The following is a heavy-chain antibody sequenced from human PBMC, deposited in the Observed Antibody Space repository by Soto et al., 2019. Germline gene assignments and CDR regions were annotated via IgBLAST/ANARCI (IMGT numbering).Heavy chain of an antibody. CDR3: AKGSGWCSSTSCFYYYYYYMDV. D-gene: IGHD2-2*01. CDR1: GFTFSSYA. J-gene: IGHJ6*03. CDR2: ISGSGGST. V-gene: IGHV3-23*01. Sequence: GGSLRLSCAASGFTFSSYAMSWVRQAPGKGLEWVSAISGSGGSTYYADSVKGRFTISRDNSKNTLYLQMNSLRAEDTAVYYCAKGSGWCSSTSCFYYYYYYMDVWGKGTTVTVSS.